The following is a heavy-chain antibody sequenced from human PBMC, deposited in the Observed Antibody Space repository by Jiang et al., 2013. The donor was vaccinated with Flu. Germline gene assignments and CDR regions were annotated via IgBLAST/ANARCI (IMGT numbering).Heavy chain of an antibody. J-gene: IGHJ5*02. CDR1: GGSISSYY. CDR2: IYYSGST. Sequence: GSGLVKPSETLSLTCTVSGGSISSYYWSWIRQPPGKGLEWIGYIYYSGSTNYNPSLKSRVTISVDTSKNQSSLKLSSVTAADTAVYYCARGPEESGWFDPWGQGTLVTVSS. D-gene: IGHD1-14*01. V-gene: IGHV4-59*01. CDR3: ARGPEESGWFDP.